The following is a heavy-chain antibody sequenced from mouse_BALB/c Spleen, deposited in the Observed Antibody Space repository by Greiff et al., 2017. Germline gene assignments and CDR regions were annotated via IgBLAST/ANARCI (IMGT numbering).Heavy chain of an antibody. CDR3: ARWYYWYFDV. J-gene: IGHJ1*01. V-gene: IGHV1-7*01. Sequence: VHLVESGAELAKPGASVKMSCKASGYTFTSYWMHWVKQRPGQGLEWIGYINPSTGYTEYNQKFKDKATLTADKSSSTAYMQLSSLTSEDSAVYYCARWYYWYFDVWGAGTTVTVSS. D-gene: IGHD1-1*02. CDR1: GYTFTSYW. CDR2: INPSTGYT.